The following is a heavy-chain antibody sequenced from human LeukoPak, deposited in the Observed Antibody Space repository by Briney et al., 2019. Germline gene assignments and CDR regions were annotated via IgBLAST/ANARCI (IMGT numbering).Heavy chain of an antibody. J-gene: IGHJ6*02. CDR3: ARGNYYGMDV. V-gene: IGHV3-74*01. Sequence: PGGSLRLSCAASGFTFSSYYMHWVRQAPGKGLVWVSRINSDGRNTSYADSVKGRFTIPRDNAKNTLYLQMNSLRAEDTAVYYCARGNYYGMDVWGQGATVTVSS. CDR1: GFTFSSYY. CDR2: INSDGRNT.